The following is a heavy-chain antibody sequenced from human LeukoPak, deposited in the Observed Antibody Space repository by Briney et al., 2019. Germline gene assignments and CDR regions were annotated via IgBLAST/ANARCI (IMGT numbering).Heavy chain of an antibody. Sequence: PGGSLRLSCAASGFSFSSYSMNWVRQAPGKGLEWVSYISHTGSTMSYADSVKGRFTISRDNARNSLYLQMNSLRAEDTAVYYCAREDSLLVGATTGALRYWGQGTLVTVSS. CDR2: ISHTGSTM. D-gene: IGHD1-26*01. V-gene: IGHV3-48*04. CDR3: AREDSLLVGATTGALRY. CDR1: GFSFSSYS. J-gene: IGHJ4*02.